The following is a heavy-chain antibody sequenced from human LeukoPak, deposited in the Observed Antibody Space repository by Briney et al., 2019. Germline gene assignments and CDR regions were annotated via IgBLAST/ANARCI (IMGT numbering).Heavy chain of an antibody. V-gene: IGHV1-8*01. Sequence: GASVTVSCTASGYTFTSYDINWVRQATGQGLEWMGWMNPNSGNTGYAQKFQGRVTMTRNTSISTAYMELSSLRSEDMAVYYCARGPGYSSSPDYWGQGTLVTVSS. CDR1: GYTFTSYD. D-gene: IGHD6-6*01. J-gene: IGHJ4*02. CDR2: MNPNSGNT. CDR3: ARGPGYSSSPDY.